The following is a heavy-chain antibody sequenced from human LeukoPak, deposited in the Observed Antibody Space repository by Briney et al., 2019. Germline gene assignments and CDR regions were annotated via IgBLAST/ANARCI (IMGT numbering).Heavy chain of an antibody. CDR2: ISAYNGNT. CDR3: ARDQVGSSWYGYYYYYYMDV. Sequence: ASVKVSCKASGYTFTSYGISWVRQAPGQGLEWMGWISAYNGNTNYAQKLQGRVTMTTDTSTSTAYMELRSLRSDDTAVYYCARDQVGSSWYGYYYYYYMDVWGKGTTVTVSS. V-gene: IGHV1-18*01. CDR1: GYTFTSYG. D-gene: IGHD6-13*01. J-gene: IGHJ6*03.